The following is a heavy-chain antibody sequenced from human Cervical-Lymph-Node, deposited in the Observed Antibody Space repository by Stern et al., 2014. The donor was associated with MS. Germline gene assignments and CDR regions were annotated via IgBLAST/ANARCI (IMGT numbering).Heavy chain of an antibody. V-gene: IGHV3-21*01. CDR3: ASGSGRDGYKLFGY. CDR1: GFTFSSYS. Sequence: EMQLVESGGGLVKPGGSLRLSCAASGFTFSSYSMNWVRQAPGKGLEWVSSISSSSSYIYYADSVKGRFTISRDNAKNSLYLQMNSLRAEDTAVYYCASGSGRDGYKLFGYWGQGTLVTVSS. CDR2: ISSSSSYI. J-gene: IGHJ4*02. D-gene: IGHD5-24*01.